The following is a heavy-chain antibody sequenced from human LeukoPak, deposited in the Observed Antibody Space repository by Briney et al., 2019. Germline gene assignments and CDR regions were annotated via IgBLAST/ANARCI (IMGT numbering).Heavy chain of an antibody. CDR1: AFTFSSYG. J-gene: IGHJ4*02. CDR3: AKGYRAYDSRNLFDY. D-gene: IGHD5-12*01. Sequence: GGSLRLSCAASAFTFSSYGMHWVRQAPGKGLEWVAFIPYDGSDRYYADSVEGRLTISRDNSKNTLSLQMNSLRAEDTALYYCAKGYRAYDSRNLFDYWGQGTLVTVSS. V-gene: IGHV3-30*02. CDR2: IPYDGSDR.